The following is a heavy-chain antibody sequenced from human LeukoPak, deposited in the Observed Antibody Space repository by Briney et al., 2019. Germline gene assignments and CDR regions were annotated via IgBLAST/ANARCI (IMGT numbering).Heavy chain of an antibody. CDR3: AREQWLVLDY. Sequence: QPWGSLRLSCAASGFTFSSNWMHWVRQAPGKGLVWVSRINEDGSTTNYADSVKGRFTISRDSSKNTLYLQMNSLRAEDTAVYYCAREQWLVLDYWGQGTLVTVSS. D-gene: IGHD6-19*01. J-gene: IGHJ4*02. V-gene: IGHV3-74*01. CDR2: INEDGSTT. CDR1: GFTFSSNW.